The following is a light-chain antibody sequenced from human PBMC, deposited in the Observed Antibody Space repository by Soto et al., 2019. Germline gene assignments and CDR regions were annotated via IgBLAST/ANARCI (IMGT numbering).Light chain of an antibody. CDR1: QSVLYSSNNKNY. Sequence: DIVMTQSPDSLAVSLGERATINCKSSQSVLYSSNNKNYLAWYQQKPGHPPKLLIYWASTRESGVPDRFSGSGSGTDFTLTISSLQAEDVAVYYCQQYYNSPVTFGGGTKVEIK. CDR2: WAS. CDR3: QQYYNSPVT. J-gene: IGKJ4*01. V-gene: IGKV4-1*01.